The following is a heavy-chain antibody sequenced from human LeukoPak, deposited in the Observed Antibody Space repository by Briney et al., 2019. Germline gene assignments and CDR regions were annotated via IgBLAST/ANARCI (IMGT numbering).Heavy chain of an antibody. CDR3: TRDHRYSSPGEGCDAFDI. D-gene: IGHD6-13*01. Sequence: PGGSLRLSCTASGFTCGDYAMSWVRQAPGKGLERVGFIRSKAYGGTTEYAASVKGRFTISRDDSKRIAYLQMNSLKTEDTAVYYCTRDHRYSSPGEGCDAFDIWGQGTMVTVSS. J-gene: IGHJ3*02. CDR1: GFTCGDYA. CDR2: IRSKAYGGTT. V-gene: IGHV3-49*04.